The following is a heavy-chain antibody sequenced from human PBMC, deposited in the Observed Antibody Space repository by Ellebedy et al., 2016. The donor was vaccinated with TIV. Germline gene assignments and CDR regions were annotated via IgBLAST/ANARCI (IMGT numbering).Heavy chain of an antibody. Sequence: GESLKISCAASGFTVSSKYMGWVRQAPGKGLEWVSIIYSGGSTYYADSVKGRFTISRDNSKNSLSLQMNSLTAEDTAIYFCARGGRFGEFFDYWGQGTLVTVSS. CDR3: ARGGRFGEFFDY. CDR2: IYSGGST. V-gene: IGHV3-66*01. D-gene: IGHD3-10*01. CDR1: GFTVSSKY. J-gene: IGHJ4*02.